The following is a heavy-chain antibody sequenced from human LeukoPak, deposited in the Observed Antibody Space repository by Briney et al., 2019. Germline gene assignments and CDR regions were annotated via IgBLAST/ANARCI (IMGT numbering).Heavy chain of an antibody. D-gene: IGHD5-18*01. CDR3: VKGRRRGYAYGTLES. CDR1: GFTFDYYT. J-gene: IGHJ4*02. Sequence: GGSLRLSCAASGFTFDYYTMYWVRQGPEKGLEWVSLISMDGVNTFYADSVKGRFTISRDNNKNSLYLQMNGLRTDDTGLYYCVKGRRRGYAYGTLESWGQGTLVAVSS. CDR2: ISMDGVNT. V-gene: IGHV3-43*01.